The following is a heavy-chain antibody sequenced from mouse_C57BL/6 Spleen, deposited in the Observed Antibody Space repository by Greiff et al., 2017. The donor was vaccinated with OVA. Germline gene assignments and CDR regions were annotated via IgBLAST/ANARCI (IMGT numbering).Heavy chain of an antibody. V-gene: IGHV5-6*02. D-gene: IGHD2-4*01. CDR2: ISSGGSYT. J-gene: IGHJ4*01. Sequence: DVKLVESGGDLVKPGGSLKLSCAASGFTFSSYGMSWVRQTPDKRLEWVATISSGGSYTYYPDSVKGRFPISRANAKTTLYLQMSSLKSEDTAMYYCARSDDYDPYAMDYWGQGTSVTVSS. CDR1: GFTFSSYG. CDR3: ARSDDYDPYAMDY.